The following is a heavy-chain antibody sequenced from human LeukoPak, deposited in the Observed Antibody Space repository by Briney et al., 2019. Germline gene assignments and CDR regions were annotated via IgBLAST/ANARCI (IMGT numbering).Heavy chain of an antibody. V-gene: IGHV4-34*01. Sequence: SETLSLTCAVYGGSFSGYYWSWIRQPPGKGLEWIGEINHSGSTNYNPSLKSRVTISVDTSKNQFSLKLSSVTAADTAVYYCARVVAAGPQRNFDYWGQGTLVTVSS. D-gene: IGHD6-13*01. J-gene: IGHJ4*02. CDR1: GGSFSGYY. CDR2: INHSGST. CDR3: ARVVAAGPQRNFDY.